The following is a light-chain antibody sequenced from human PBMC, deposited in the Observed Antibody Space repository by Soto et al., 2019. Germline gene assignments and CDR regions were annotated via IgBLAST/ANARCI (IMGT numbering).Light chain of an antibody. CDR2: DAS. J-gene: IGKJ2*01. V-gene: IGKV3-11*01. Sequence: EIVLTQSPATLSLSPGERATLSCRASQSVSSYLAWYQQKPGQAPRLLIYDASNRATGIPARFSGSGSGTDFTLTISSLEPEDFAVYYCQQYYSTPPTFGQGTNLEIK. CDR1: QSVSSY. CDR3: QQYYSTPPT.